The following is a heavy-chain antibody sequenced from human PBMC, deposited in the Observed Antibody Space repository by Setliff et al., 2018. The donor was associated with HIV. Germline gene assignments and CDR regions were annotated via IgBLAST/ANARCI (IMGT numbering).Heavy chain of an antibody. V-gene: IGHV4-34*01. CDR3: ARGQRVSPGPPMHYMDV. Sequence: SETLSLTCAVYGGPFNLHTWNWVRQSPGKGLEWIGAISHTGRSNYSPSLGSRLTMSVDTSRNWFSLRVTSVTAADTAVYFCARGQRVSPGPPMHYMDVWGKGTSVTVSS. J-gene: IGHJ6*03. CDR2: ISHTGRS. CDR1: GGPFNLHT.